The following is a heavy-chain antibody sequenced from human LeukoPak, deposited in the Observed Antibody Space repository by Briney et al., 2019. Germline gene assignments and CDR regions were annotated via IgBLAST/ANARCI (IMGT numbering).Heavy chain of an antibody. J-gene: IGHJ6*02. Sequence: SVKVSCKASGGTFSSYTISWVRQAPGQGLEWMGRIIPILGIANYAQKFQGRVTITADKSTSTAYMELSSLRSEDTAVYHCARAEEGNYYGMDVWGQGTTVTVSS. CDR3: ARAEEGNYYGMDV. CDR1: GGTFSSYT. V-gene: IGHV1-69*02. D-gene: IGHD3-10*01. CDR2: IIPILGIA.